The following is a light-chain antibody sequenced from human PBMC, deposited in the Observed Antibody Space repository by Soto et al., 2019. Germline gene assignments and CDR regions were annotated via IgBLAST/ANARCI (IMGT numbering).Light chain of an antibody. Sequence: EIVMTQSPVTLSVSPGGRATLSCRASQSISDTLAWYPQKPGQAPRLLIYGASTRATGIPARFTGSGSGTELTITISSLQSEDFEVYYCQQYKNWPLTFGGGTKVDIK. CDR3: QQYKNWPLT. V-gene: IGKV3-15*01. CDR2: GAS. J-gene: IGKJ4*01. CDR1: QSISDT.